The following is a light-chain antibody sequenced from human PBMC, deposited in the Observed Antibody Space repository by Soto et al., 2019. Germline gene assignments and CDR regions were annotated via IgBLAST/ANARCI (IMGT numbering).Light chain of an antibody. V-gene: IGLV2-14*01. J-gene: IGLJ2*01. CDR1: SRDIGDYNY. CDR2: EVS. Sequence: QSALTQPASVSGSPGQSITISCTGTSRDIGDYNYVSWYQQHPGKAPKLMIYEVSNRPSGVSNRFSGYKSGNTASLTISGLQAEDEADYYCSSYTISSTVLFGGGTKLTVL. CDR3: SSYTISSTVL.